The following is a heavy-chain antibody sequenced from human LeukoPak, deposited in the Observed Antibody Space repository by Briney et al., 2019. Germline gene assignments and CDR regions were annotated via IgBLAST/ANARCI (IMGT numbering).Heavy chain of an antibody. D-gene: IGHD1-1*01. CDR3: ARDAGGTILS. V-gene: IGHV4-59*01. CDR2: IYYSGST. CDR1: GASISSYY. Sequence: PSETLSLTCTVSGASISSYYWSWIRQPPGKGLEWIGYIYYSGSTNYNPSLKSRVTISEDTSKNQFSLKLSSVTAADTAVYYCARDAGGTILSWGQGTLVTVSS. J-gene: IGHJ4*02.